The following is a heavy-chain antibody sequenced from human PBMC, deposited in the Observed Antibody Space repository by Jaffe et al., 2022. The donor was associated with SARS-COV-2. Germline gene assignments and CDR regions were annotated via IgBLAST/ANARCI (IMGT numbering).Heavy chain of an antibody. CDR1: GFTFSSYG. CDR3: ANLDSGSYWGFDY. V-gene: IGHV3-30*18. Sequence: QVQLVESGGGVVQPGRSLRLSCAASGFTFSSYGMHWVRQAPGKGLEWVAVISYDGSNKYYADSVKGRFTISRDNSKNTLYLQMNSLRAEDTAVYYCANLDSGSYWGFDYWGQGTLVTVSS. D-gene: IGHD1-26*01. J-gene: IGHJ4*02. CDR2: ISYDGSNK.